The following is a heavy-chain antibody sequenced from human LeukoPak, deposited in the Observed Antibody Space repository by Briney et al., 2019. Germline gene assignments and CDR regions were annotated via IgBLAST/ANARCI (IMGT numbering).Heavy chain of an antibody. CDR3: AKENYYDSSGYFSFYFDY. J-gene: IGHJ4*02. CDR1: GFTFSSYG. CDR2: ISYDGSNK. V-gene: IGHV3-30*18. Sequence: QSGGSLRLSCAASGFTFSSYGMHWVRQALGKGLEWVAIISYDGSNKYYADSVKGRFTISRDNSNNTLYLQMNSLRAEDTAVYYCAKENYYDSSGYFSFYFDYWGQGTLVTVSS. D-gene: IGHD3-22*01.